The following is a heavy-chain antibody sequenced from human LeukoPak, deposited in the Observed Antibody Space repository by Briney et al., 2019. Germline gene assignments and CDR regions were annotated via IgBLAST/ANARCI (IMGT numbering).Heavy chain of an antibody. V-gene: IGHV1-46*01. Sequence: GASVKVSCKAFGYTVTSYYIFWVRQAPGQGLEWMGIINFSGGATTSAQKFQGRVTITRDTSTRTVYMELNSLRSDGTAVYYCASPDCSSTSCPIDYWGQGTLVTVSS. CDR3: ASPDCSSTSCPIDY. CDR2: INFSGGAT. D-gene: IGHD2-2*01. CDR1: GYTVTSYY. J-gene: IGHJ4*02.